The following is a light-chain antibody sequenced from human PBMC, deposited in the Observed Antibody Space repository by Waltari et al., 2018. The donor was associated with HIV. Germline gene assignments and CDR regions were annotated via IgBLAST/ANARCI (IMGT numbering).Light chain of an antibody. CDR3: QQRANWPSYS. V-gene: IGKV3-11*01. CDR1: QSIATS. Sequence: EIVLTQSPDTLSLSPGERATFPCRASQSIATSLVWYQQRPGQPPRLLIYDASSRAPNIPARFSGSGSGTDFTLTISSLEPEDFAVYYCQQRANWPSYSFGQGTKLEIK. CDR2: DAS. J-gene: IGKJ2*03.